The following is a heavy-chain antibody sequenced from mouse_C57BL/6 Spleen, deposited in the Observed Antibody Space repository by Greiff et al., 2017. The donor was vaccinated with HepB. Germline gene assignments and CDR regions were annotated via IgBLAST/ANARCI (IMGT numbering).Heavy chain of an antibody. CDR1: GYTFTSYW. D-gene: IGHD2-2*01. Sequence: QVQLKQSGAELVKPGASVKLSCKASGYTFTSYWMHWVKQRPGQGLEWIGMIHPNSGSTNYNEKFKSKATLTVDKSSSTAYMQLSSLTSEDSAVYYCATSGYYAYEGCAYWGQGTLVTVSA. J-gene: IGHJ3*01. CDR3: ATSGYYAYEGCAY. CDR2: IHPNSGST. V-gene: IGHV1-64*01.